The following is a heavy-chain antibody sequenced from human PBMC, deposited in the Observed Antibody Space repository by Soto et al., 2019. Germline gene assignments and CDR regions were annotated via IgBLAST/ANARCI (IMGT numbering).Heavy chain of an antibody. CDR3: AMQWLIYGMDV. CDR1: GGTFSSYT. J-gene: IGHJ6*02. V-gene: IGHV1-69*02. D-gene: IGHD6-19*01. CDR2: IIPILGIA. Sequence: QVQLVQSGAEVKKPGSSVKVSCKASGGTFSSYTISWVRQAPGQGLEWMGRIIPILGIANYAQKFQGRVTITADKSTSTADMELSSLRAEDTAVYYCAMQWLIYGMDVWGQGTTVTVSS.